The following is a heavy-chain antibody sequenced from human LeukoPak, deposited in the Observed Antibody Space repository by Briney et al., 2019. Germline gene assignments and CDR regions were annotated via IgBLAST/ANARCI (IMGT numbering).Heavy chain of an antibody. CDR1: GGSFSGYY. D-gene: IGHD3-22*01. V-gene: IGHV4-34*01. CDR3: ARGRQDVTMIVVVMTAVSYYLDV. Sequence: SETLSLTCAVYGGSFSGYYRTWIRQTPEKGLEWIGEMNPSGSTSYNPSLKSRVTISVDTSKNQFSLKLSSVTAADMAVYYCARGRQDVTMIVVVMTAVSYYLDVWGKGTTVTVS. CDR2: MNPSGST. J-gene: IGHJ6*03.